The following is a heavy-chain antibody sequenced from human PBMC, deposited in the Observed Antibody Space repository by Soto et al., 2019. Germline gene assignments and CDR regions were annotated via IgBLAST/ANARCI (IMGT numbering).Heavy chain of an antibody. J-gene: IGHJ3*02. CDR3: AREDSTWFNGFAI. V-gene: IGHV4-59*01. D-gene: IGHD6-13*01. CDR1: GGSISRYY. Sequence: QVQLQESGPGLVKPSETLSLTCSVSGGSISRYYWSWIRQPPGKGLEWIGYIYYSGSTNYNPSLKSRVTRSVDTSKNQFSLNLTYVTAADTAVYYWAREDSTWFNGFAIWGQGTMVSVAS. CDR2: IYYSGST.